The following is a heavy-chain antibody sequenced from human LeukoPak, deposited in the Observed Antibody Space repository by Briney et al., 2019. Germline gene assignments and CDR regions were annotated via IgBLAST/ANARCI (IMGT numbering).Heavy chain of an antibody. CDR2: TSWNSGSI. Sequence: GGSLRLSCAASGFTFDDYAMHWVRQAPGKGLEWVSGTSWNSGSIGYADSVKGRFTISRDNAKNSLYLQMNSLRAEDTALYYCAKTILTGYLGHDAFDIWGQGTMVTVSS. CDR1: GFTFDDYA. V-gene: IGHV3-9*01. D-gene: IGHD3-9*01. CDR3: AKTILTGYLGHDAFDI. J-gene: IGHJ3*02.